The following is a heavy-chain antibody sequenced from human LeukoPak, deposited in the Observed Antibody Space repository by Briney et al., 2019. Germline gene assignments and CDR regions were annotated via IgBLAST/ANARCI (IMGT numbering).Heavy chain of an antibody. J-gene: IGHJ4*02. V-gene: IGHV3-9*03. CDR2: ISWNSGSI. CDR1: GFIVNRNY. D-gene: IGHD3-3*01. CDR3: AKIMNPCYDFWSGGSFDY. Sequence: PGGSLRLSCAASGFIVNRNYMNWVRQAPGKGLEWVACISWNSGSIGYADSVKGRFTISRDNAKNSLYLQMNRLRAEDMALYYCAKIMNPCYDFWSGGSFDYWGQGTLVTVSS.